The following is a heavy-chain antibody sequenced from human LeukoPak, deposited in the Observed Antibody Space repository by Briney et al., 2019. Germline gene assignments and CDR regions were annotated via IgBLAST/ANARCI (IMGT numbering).Heavy chain of an antibody. J-gene: IGHJ4*02. D-gene: IGHD2-15*01. CDR2: FGATGNT. Sequence: GGSLRPSCAASGFTFSGYAMIWVRQAPGKGLEWVSTFGATGNTFYADSVKGRFTISRDNSKNTLFLQMSSLGAEDTAVYYCATFRQSGGVDYWGQGTLVTVSS. CDR1: GFTFSGYA. V-gene: IGHV3-23*01. CDR3: ATFRQSGGVDY.